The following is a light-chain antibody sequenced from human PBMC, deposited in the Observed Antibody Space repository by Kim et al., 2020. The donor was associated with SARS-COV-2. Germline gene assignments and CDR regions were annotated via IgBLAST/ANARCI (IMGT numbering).Light chain of an antibody. CDR1: KLGDKY. V-gene: IGLV3-1*01. CDR3: QAWDSSTHNYV. J-gene: IGLJ1*01. Sequence: SYELTQPPSVSVSPGQTASITCSGYKLGDKYVSWYQQKPGQSPVVVIYQDNQRPSGIPERFSGSNSGNTATLTISGTQAMDEADYYCQAWDSSTHNYVCGAGNKVTV. CDR2: QDN.